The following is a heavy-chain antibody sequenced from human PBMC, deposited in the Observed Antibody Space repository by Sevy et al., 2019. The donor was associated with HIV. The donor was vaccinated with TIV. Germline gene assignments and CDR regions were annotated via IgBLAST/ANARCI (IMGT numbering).Heavy chain of an antibody. Sequence: GGSLRLSCAASEFTSRDYTMNWVRQVPGKGLEWVSSISSGSSYISYADSVKGRFTISRDNAENLLFLQMNSLRAEDTAVYYCVRDRDYYGSGSYDYWGQGTLVTVS. CDR1: EFTSRDYT. J-gene: IGHJ4*02. D-gene: IGHD3-10*01. V-gene: IGHV3-21*06. CDR2: ISSGSSYI. CDR3: VRDRDYYGSGSYDY.